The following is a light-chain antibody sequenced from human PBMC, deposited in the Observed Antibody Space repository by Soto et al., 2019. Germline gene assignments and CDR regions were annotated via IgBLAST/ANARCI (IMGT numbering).Light chain of an antibody. V-gene: IGLV7-43*01. CDR2: STS. Sequence: QAVVTQEPSLTVSPGGTVTLTCASSTGAVTSGYYANWFQQKPGQAPRALISSTSNKHSWTPARFSGFLLGGKAALTLSGVQPEDEAEYYCLLFYRDAWVFGGGTKVTVL. CDR3: LLFYRDAWV. J-gene: IGLJ3*02. CDR1: TGAVTSGYY.